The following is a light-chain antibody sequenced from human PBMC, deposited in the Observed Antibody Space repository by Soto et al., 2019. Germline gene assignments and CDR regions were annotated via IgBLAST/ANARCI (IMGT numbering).Light chain of an antibody. CDR3: QQYDDLPIT. Sequence: DIQMTQSPSSLSVSVCDRVTITCQASHDITHYLNWYQQKPGKAPKLLIYDVSKLEKGVPSRFSGSGSGTDFTFTISSLQPEDIATYFCQQYDDLPITFGQGTRLEIK. CDR1: HDITHY. CDR2: DVS. J-gene: IGKJ5*01. V-gene: IGKV1-33*01.